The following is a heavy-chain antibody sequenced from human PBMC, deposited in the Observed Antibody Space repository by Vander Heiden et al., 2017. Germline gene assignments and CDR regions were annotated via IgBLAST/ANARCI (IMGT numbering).Heavy chain of an antibody. CDR3: ARDSYYYDSSGYYYYGMDV. D-gene: IGHD3-22*01. Sequence: QVQLVESGGGVVQPGRSLRLSCEASGFPFSSYGMHWVRQAPGKGLEWVAVIWYDGSNKYYADSVKGRCTISRDNSKNTLYLQMNSLRAEETAVYYCARDSYYYDSSGYYYYGMDVWGQGTTVTVSS. J-gene: IGHJ6*02. CDR2: IWYDGSNK. V-gene: IGHV3-33*01. CDR1: GFPFSSYG.